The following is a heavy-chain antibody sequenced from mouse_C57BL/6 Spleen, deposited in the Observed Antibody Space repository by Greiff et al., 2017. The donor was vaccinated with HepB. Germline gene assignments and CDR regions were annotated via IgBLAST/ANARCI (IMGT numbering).Heavy chain of an antibody. V-gene: IGHV1-64*01. CDR1: GYTFTSYW. CDR3: ASGDYDGAWFAY. D-gene: IGHD2-4*01. J-gene: IGHJ3*01. CDR2: IHPNSGST. Sequence: VQLQQPGAELVKPGASVKLSCKASGYTFTSYWMHWVKQRPGQGLEWIGMIHPNSGSTNYNEKFKSKATLTVDKSSSTAYMQLSSLTSEDSAVYYCASGDYDGAWFAYWGQGTLVTVSA.